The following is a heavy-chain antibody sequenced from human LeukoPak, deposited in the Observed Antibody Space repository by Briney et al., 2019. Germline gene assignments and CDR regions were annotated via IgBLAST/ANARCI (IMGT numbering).Heavy chain of an antibody. CDR3: GRHDYGDSSAAFDI. D-gene: IGHD4-17*01. J-gene: IGHJ3*02. CDR1: GDSISNNYL. V-gene: IGHV4-4*02. CDR2: IYRTGRT. Sequence: SGTLSLTCAVSGDSISNNYLWRWVRQFPGQGLEYIGEIYRTGRTNYNPSLKSRVTISIDKSENQFSLNLRSVTAADTAVYYCGRHDYGDSSAAFDIWGQGTMVTVSS.